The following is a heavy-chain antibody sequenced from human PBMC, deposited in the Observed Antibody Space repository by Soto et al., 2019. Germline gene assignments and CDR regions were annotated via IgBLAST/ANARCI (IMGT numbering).Heavy chain of an antibody. Sequence: QVQLVQSGAEVKKPGSSVKVSCKASGGTFSNYAITWVRQAPGQGLEWMGGFIPIVDAANYAQNFRGRVTITADESTRTAYMELSGLRSEDTAMYYCARKAESYGFDIWGQGTLVTVS. CDR1: GGTFSNYA. CDR2: FIPIVDAA. D-gene: IGHD3-10*01. CDR3: ARKAESYGFDI. J-gene: IGHJ3*02. V-gene: IGHV1-69*01.